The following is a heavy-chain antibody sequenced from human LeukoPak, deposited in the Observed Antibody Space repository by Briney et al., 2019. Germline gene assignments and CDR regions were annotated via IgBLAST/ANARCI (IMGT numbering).Heavy chain of an antibody. J-gene: IGHJ4*02. V-gene: IGHV4-59*08. CDR3: ARHYRFQQLGSFDS. CDR1: AGSISSYY. D-gene: IGHD6-13*01. CDR2: IYYSGST. Sequence: PSHALSLTSTPGAGSISSYYRSWIRQAPGKGLYWIWYIYYSGSTNYNPSLKGRVTISVDTSKNLFSLKLSSVTAADTAVYYCARHYRFQQLGSFDSWGQGILVTVSS.